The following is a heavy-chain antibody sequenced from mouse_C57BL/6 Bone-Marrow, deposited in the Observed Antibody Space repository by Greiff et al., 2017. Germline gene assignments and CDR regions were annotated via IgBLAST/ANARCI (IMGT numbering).Heavy chain of an antibody. J-gene: IGHJ1*03. V-gene: IGHV1-59*01. CDR2: IDPSDSYT. CDR1: GYTFTSYW. CDR3: ARRVYVDV. Sequence: QVQLQQPGAELVRPGTSVKLSCKASGYTFTSYWMHWVKQRPGQGLEWIGVIDPSDSYTNYNQKFKGKATLTVDTSSSTAYMQLSSLTSEDSAVYYSARRVYVDVWGTGTTVTVSS.